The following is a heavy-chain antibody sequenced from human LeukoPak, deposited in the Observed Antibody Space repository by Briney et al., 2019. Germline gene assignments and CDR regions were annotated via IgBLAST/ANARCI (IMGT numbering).Heavy chain of an antibody. Sequence: GSSVKVSCKASGGTFSSYAISWVRQAPGQGLEWMGRIIPILGIANYAQKFQSRVTITADKSTSTAYMELSSLRSEDTAVYYCARARVIVVVPAANPPYYGMDVWGQGTTVTVSS. CDR3: ARARVIVVVPAANPPYYGMDV. V-gene: IGHV1-69*04. J-gene: IGHJ6*02. CDR1: GGTFSSYA. D-gene: IGHD2-2*01. CDR2: IIPILGIA.